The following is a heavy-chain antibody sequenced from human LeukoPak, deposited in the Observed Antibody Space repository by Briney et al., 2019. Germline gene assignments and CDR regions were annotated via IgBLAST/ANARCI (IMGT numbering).Heavy chain of an antibody. Sequence: GGSLRLSCATTGFTFSSYSMNWVREAPGKGLEWVSSISSSSSYIYYADSAKGRFTISRDNAKNSLYLQMNSLRAEDTAVYYCARDVGGAFDIWGQGTMVTVSS. CDR2: ISSSSSYI. V-gene: IGHV3-21*01. J-gene: IGHJ3*02. CDR3: ARDVGGAFDI. CDR1: GFTFSSYS. D-gene: IGHD3-10*01.